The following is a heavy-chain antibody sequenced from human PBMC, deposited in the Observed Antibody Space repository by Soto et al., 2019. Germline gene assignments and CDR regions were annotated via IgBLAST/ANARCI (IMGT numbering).Heavy chain of an antibody. CDR3: ARDLKGDGRRYWCFDL. Sequence: ASVKVSCKASGYTFTSYYMHWVRQAPGQGLEWMGIINPSGGGTSYAQKFQGRVTMTRDTSTSTVYMELSSLRSEDTSVYYCARDLKGDGRRYWCFDLWGRGTLVTVSS. V-gene: IGHV1-46*01. CDR2: INPSGGGT. CDR1: GYTFTSYY. D-gene: IGHD3-16*01. J-gene: IGHJ2*01.